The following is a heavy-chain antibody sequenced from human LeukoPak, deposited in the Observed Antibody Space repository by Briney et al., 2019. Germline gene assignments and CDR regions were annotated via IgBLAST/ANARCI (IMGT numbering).Heavy chain of an antibody. J-gene: IGHJ4*02. V-gene: IGHV3-74*01. Sequence: GRSLRLSCAASGFAFSSYWMHWVRQAPGKGLVWVSRINSDGSSASYADSVKGRFTISRDNAKNSLYLQMNSLRDEDTAVYYCARDVRWLRFVFDHWGQGIPVTVSS. CDR2: INSDGSSA. CDR1: GFAFSSYW. CDR3: ARDVRWLRFVFDH. D-gene: IGHD5-12*01.